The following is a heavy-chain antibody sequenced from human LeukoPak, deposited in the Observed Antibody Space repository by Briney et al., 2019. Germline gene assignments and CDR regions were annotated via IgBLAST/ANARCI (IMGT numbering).Heavy chain of an antibody. CDR3: ARIGSTGYYPFYYYYMDV. D-gene: IGHD3-9*01. CDR1: GFTFSDYY. CDR2: ISSSGRTI. J-gene: IGHJ6*03. V-gene: IGHV3-11*01. Sequence: PGGSLRLSCAASGFTFSDYYMSWIRQAPGKGLEWVSYISSSGRTIYYADSVKGRFTISRDNAKNSLSLQMNSLRAEDTAMYYCARIGSTGYYPFYYYYMDVWGKETAVTVSS.